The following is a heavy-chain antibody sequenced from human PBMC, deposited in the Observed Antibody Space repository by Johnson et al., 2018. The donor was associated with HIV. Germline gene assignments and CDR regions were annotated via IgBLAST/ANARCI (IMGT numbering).Heavy chain of an antibody. V-gene: IGHV3-30-3*01. CDR3: ARDQRGGYSYGDAFDF. CDR2: ISYDGSTT. D-gene: IGHD5-18*01. J-gene: IGHJ3*01. Sequence: VQLVESGGGVVQPGRSLRLSCAASGFTFSTYAIHWVRQAPGKGLEWVAIISYDGSTTYYADSVKGRFTISRDNSKNSLYLQMNTLRAEDTAVYYCARDQRGGYSYGDAFDFWGQGTVVSVST. CDR1: GFTFSTYA.